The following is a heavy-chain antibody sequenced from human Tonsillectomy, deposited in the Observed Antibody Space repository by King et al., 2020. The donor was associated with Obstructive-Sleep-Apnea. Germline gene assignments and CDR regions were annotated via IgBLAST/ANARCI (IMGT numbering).Heavy chain of an antibody. CDR2: ISAYNGTT. CDR3: ARDGHILTGYYNHWFDP. CDR1: GYTFTSYG. J-gene: IGHJ5*02. V-gene: IGHV1-18*01. Sequence: VQLVQSGAEVKKPGASVKVSRKASGYTFTSYGISWVRQAPVQGLEWRGWISAYNGTTNYAQKLQGRVTMTTDTSTSTAYMELRSMRSDDTAVYYCARDGHILTGYYNHWFDPWGQGTLVTVSS. D-gene: IGHD3-9*01.